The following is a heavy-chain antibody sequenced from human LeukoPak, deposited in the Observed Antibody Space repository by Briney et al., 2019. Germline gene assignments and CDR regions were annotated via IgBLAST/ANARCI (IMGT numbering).Heavy chain of an antibody. V-gene: IGHV1-18*01. J-gene: IGHJ4*02. CDR2: ISACSGNT. CDR3: AREYPRMTSIVGATRFDY. D-gene: IGHD1-26*01. Sequence: ASVKVSFKASGYTFTSYCISWVRQAPGQGLEWMGLISACSGNTNYSQKVQGRVSMTTDTSTSTAYMELRSLRSDDTAMYYCAREYPRMTSIVGATRFDYWGQGTLVTVSS. CDR1: GYTFTSYC.